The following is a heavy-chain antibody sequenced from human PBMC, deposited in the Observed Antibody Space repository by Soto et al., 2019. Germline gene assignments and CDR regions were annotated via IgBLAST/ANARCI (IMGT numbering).Heavy chain of an antibody. D-gene: IGHD3-3*01. V-gene: IGHV1-3*01. CDR1: GYTFTSYA. CDR2: INAGNGNT. Sequence: ASVKVSCKASGYTFTSYAMHWVRQAPGQRLEWMGWINAGNGNTKYSQKFQGRFTISRDNSKNMLYLQMNSLRVEDTAVYYCAREVRVRGFAFDIWGQGTMVTVSS. CDR3: AREVRVRGFAFDI. J-gene: IGHJ3*02.